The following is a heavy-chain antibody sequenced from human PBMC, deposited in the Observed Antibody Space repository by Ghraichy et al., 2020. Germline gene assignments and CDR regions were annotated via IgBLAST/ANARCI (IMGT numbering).Heavy chain of an antibody. V-gene: IGHV1-18*01. CDR1: GYTFTSYG. Sequence: ASVKVSCKASGYTFTSYGISWVRQAPGQGLEWMGWISAYNGNSNYAQKLQGRVTMTTDTSTSTAYMELRSLRSDDTAVYYCARDVQGSHGYDFWSGYYTVTSYFDYWGQGTLVTVSS. CDR2: ISAYNGNS. CDR3: ARDVQGSHGYDFWSGYYTVTSYFDY. J-gene: IGHJ4*02. D-gene: IGHD3-3*01.